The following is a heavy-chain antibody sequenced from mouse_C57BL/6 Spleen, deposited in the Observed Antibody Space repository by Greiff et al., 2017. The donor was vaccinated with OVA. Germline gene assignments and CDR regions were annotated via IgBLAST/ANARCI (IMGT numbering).Heavy chain of an antibody. CDR1: GYTFTDYY. V-gene: IGHV1-26*01. D-gene: IGHD1-1*01. CDR2: INPNNGGT. J-gene: IGHJ3*01. CDR3: ARYYYGSSWFAY. Sequence: VQLQQSGPELVKPGASVKISCKASGYTFTDYYMNWVKQSHGKSLEWIGDINPNNGGTSYNQKFKGKATLTVDKSSSTAYMELRSLTSEDSAVYDCARYYYGSSWFAYWGQGTLVTVSA.